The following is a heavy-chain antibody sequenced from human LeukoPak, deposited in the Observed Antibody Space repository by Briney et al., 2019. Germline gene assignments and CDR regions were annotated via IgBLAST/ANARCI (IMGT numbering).Heavy chain of an antibody. Sequence: GGSLRLSCAASGLTFSGYWMNWARQAPGKGLEWVSSISGSGGSTYYADSVRGRFTISRDNSKNTLYLHIDSLRAEDTAVYYCARSAGYSNSWYHFDYWGQGTLVTVSS. CDR1: GLTFSGYW. J-gene: IGHJ4*02. D-gene: IGHD6-13*01. CDR2: ISGSGGST. V-gene: IGHV3-23*01. CDR3: ARSAGYSNSWYHFDY.